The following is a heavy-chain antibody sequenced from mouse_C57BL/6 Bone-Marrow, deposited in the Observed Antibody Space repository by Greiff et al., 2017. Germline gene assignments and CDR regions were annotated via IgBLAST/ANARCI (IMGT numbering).Heavy chain of an antibody. CDR2: IDPYNSCT. D-gene: IGHD1-1*01. CDR3: ARDTTVVAPAWFAY. V-gene: IGHV1-69*01. CDR1: GYTFTSYW. Sequence: QVQLKQPGAELVMPGASVKLSCKASGYTFTSYWMHWVKQRPGQGLEWIGEIDPYNSCTNYNQKFKGKATLTVDKSSSTAYMQLSSLTSQDSAVYYCARDTTVVAPAWFAYWGQGTLVTVSA. J-gene: IGHJ3*01.